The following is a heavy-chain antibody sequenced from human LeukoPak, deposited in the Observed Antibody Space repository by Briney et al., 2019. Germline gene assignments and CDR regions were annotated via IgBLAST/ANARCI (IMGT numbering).Heavy chain of an antibody. CDR2: ISGSGGST. Sequence: GGSLRLSCAASGFTLSSYAMSWVRQAPGKGLEWVSAISGSGGSTYYADSVKGRFTISRDNSKNTLYLQMNSLRAEDTAVYYCAKDHSRSGYYPYWGQGTLVTVSS. D-gene: IGHD3-3*01. CDR1: GFTLSSYA. J-gene: IGHJ4*02. V-gene: IGHV3-23*01. CDR3: AKDHSRSGYYPY.